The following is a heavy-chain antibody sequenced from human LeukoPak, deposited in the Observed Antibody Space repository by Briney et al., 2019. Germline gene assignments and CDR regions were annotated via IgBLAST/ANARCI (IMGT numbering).Heavy chain of an antibody. V-gene: IGHV1-2*02. J-gene: IGHJ6*03. CDR3: ARVGAAAGYYYYYMDV. D-gene: IGHD6-13*01. Sequence: ASVKVSCKASGYTFTAYYMHWVRQAPGQGLEWMGWINPNSGGTNYAQKFQGRVTMTRDTSISTAYMELSRLRSDDTAVYYCARVGAAAGYYYYYMDVWGKGTTVTISS. CDR1: GYTFTAYY. CDR2: INPNSGGT.